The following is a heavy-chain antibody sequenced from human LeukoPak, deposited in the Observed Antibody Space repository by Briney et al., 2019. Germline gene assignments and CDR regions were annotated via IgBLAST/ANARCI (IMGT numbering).Heavy chain of an antibody. CDR3: TSVVGATFDY. CDR1: GFTFSSYE. D-gene: IGHD1-26*01. CDR2: IRSKANNYAT. Sequence: GGSLRLSCAASGFTFSSYEMNWVRQASGKGLEWVGRIRSKANNYATAYAASVQGRFTISRDDSKNTAYLQMNSLKTEDTALYYCTSVVGATFDYWGQGTLVTVSS. V-gene: IGHV3-73*01. J-gene: IGHJ4*02.